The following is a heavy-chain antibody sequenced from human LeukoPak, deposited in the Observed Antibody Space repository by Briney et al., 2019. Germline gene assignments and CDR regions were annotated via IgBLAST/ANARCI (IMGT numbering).Heavy chain of an antibody. CDR2: TYCRSKWDD. CDR1: GDSVSSNSGA. V-gene: IGHV6-1*01. CDR3: AREVGFTGITDAFDI. Sequence: SQTLSLTCAISGDSVSSNSGAWNWIRQSPSRGLEWLGRTYCRSKWDDDYAVSVKSRITINPDTSKNQFSLQLNSVPPDDTAVYFCAREVGFTGITDAFDIWGQGTMVTVSS. J-gene: IGHJ3*02. D-gene: IGHD1-7*01.